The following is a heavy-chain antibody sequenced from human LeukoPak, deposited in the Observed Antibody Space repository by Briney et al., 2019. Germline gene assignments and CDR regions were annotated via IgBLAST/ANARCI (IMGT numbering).Heavy chain of an antibody. D-gene: IGHD3-10*01. CDR3: ARDSSGRYYLDGFDI. Sequence: PSETLSPSCTVSGGSMIDYYWSWIRQPAGKRLDWIGRIHTSGSTNYNPSLKSRVTMSVDTSNNQISLNLRSVTAADTALYYCARDSSGRYYLDGFDIWGQGTMVTVSS. J-gene: IGHJ3*02. CDR1: GGSMIDYY. CDR2: IHTSGST. V-gene: IGHV4-4*07.